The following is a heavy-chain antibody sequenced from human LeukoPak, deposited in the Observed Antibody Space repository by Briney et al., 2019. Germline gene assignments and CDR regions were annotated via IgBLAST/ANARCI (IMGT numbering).Heavy chain of an antibody. V-gene: IGHV3-74*01. CDR2: IDNDGST. CDR1: RFAFRNSY. J-gene: IGHJ4*02. CDR3: ARDFNYIFGY. Sequence: GGSLSLTCAASRFAFRNSYMHGLRQAPGKGLVWGSRIDNDGSTTYADSVKGRFTISRDNAKSTVFLQWNSLKAEDTAVYYSARDFNYIFGYWGPRTLVTVSS. D-gene: IGHD1-7*01.